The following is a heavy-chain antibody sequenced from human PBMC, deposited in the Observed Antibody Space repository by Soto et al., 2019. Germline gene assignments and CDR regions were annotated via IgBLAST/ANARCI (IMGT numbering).Heavy chain of an antibody. D-gene: IGHD1-26*01. J-gene: IGHJ4*02. V-gene: IGHV1-69*12. Sequence: QVQLVQSGAEVRQPASSVKVSCKTSGGTFSSYAISWVRQAPGQGLEWMGGIVPIVDTSTYAQKFQGRVTITADESTSTVCLELSSLRSDDTVVYYCVIVVAIPGSPDNWGQGTLVTVSS. CDR3: VIVVAIPGSPDN. CDR1: GGTFSSYA. CDR2: IVPIVDTS.